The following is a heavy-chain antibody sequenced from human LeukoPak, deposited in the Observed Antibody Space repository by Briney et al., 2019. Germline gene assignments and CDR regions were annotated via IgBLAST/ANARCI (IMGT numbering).Heavy chain of an antibody. CDR1: GYTFTGYY. D-gene: IGHD2-2*01. Sequence: ASVKVSCKASGYTFTGYYMHWVRQAPGQGLEWMGWINPNSGGTNYAQKFQGRVTMTRDTSISTAYMELSRLRSDDTAVYYCARDLDPDIVVVPAAARSQYFQHWGQGTLVTVSS. J-gene: IGHJ1*01. V-gene: IGHV1-2*02. CDR2: INPNSGGT. CDR3: ARDLDPDIVVVPAAARSQYFQH.